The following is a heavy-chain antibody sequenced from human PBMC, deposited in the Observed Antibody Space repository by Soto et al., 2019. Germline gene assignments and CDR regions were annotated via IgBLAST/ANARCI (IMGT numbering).Heavy chain of an antibody. CDR1: GYTFTSYG. V-gene: IGHV1-18*04. CDR3: ARSRGYNIIDY. D-gene: IGHD1-1*01. CDR2: VSPYNGNT. J-gene: IGHJ4*01. Sequence: QVQLVQSGAEVKKPGASVKVSCKASGYTFTSYGISWVRQAPGQGLEWMGWVSPYNGNTDYAQNLQGRVTMITDTSTPTADMELRVLRSDDTAVYYCARSRGYNIIDYWGQGTLVNVSS.